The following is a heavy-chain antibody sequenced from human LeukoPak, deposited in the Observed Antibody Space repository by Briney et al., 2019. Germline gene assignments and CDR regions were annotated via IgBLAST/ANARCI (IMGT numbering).Heavy chain of an antibody. CDR3: ARDASLYCAGDTCYWAFDR. J-gene: IGHJ5*02. CDR2: IKKEESKT. D-gene: IGHD2-21*02. CDR1: GFTSRSDW. V-gene: IGHV3-7*01. Sequence: RGSLSLSXAASGFTSRSDWMSWVRQAPRKGLERVADIKKEESKTYYVDSVKGRFTISRDNAKKSLFLQMNSLRAEDTAVYYCARDASLYCAGDTCYWAFDRWGQGTLVTVS.